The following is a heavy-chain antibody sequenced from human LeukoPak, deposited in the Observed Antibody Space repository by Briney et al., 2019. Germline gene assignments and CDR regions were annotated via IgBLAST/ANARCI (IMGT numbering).Heavy chain of an antibody. Sequence: PSETLSLACTVSGGSISSYYWSWIRQPPGKGLEWIGYIYYSGSTNYNPSLKSRVTISVDTSKNQFSLKLSSVTAADTAVYYCARDTHGYSYGSNYYMDVWGKGTTVTISS. V-gene: IGHV4-59*01. CDR3: ARDTHGYSYGSNYYMDV. CDR2: IYYSGST. CDR1: GGSISSYY. J-gene: IGHJ6*03. D-gene: IGHD5-18*01.